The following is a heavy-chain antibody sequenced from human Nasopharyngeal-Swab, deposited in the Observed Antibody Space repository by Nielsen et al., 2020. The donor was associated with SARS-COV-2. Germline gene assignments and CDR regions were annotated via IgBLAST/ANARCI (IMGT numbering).Heavy chain of an antibody. D-gene: IGHD4-17*01. V-gene: IGHV3-23*01. CDR1: GFTYSTYA. J-gene: IGHJ4*02. Sequence: GESLKISCVASGFTYSTYAMNWVRQAPGKGLEWVSSISGSGGNTYYADSVKGRFTISRDNSMETLYLQMNSLRVEDTAVYYCAKGVGYGDTGCFDEWGQGTLVSASS. CDR3: AKGVGYGDTGCFDE. CDR2: ISGSGGNT.